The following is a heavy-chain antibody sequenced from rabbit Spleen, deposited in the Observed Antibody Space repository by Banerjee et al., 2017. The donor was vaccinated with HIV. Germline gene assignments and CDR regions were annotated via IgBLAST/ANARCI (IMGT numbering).Heavy chain of an antibody. J-gene: IGHJ4*01. CDR3: ARDLVAAIGWNFDL. V-gene: IGHV1S45*01. CDR1: GFDFSNYG. Sequence: QEQLVESGGGLVQPGGSLKLSCKASGFDFSNYGVSWVRQTPGKGLEWIACIDAGYRGSTYYASWAKGRFTISKTSSTTVTLQMTSLTVADTATYFCARDLVAAIGWNFDLWGQGTLVTVS. CDR2: IDAGYRGST. D-gene: IGHD5-1*01.